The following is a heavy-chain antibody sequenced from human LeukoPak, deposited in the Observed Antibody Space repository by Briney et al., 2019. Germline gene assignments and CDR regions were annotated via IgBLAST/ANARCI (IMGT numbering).Heavy chain of an antibody. CDR2: VYYTEST. J-gene: IGHJ4*02. Sequence: SETLSLTCSVAGGSVSNYYWRWVRQPPGKGGEWVGYVYYTESTNYNPSLKSRVTMFEDKSKNQFSLRLYSVTVADTAVYYCARHFAYSSSSYFDYWGQGSLVTVSS. V-gene: IGHV4-59*08. D-gene: IGHD6-6*01. CDR3: ARHFAYSSSSYFDY. CDR1: GGSVSNYY.